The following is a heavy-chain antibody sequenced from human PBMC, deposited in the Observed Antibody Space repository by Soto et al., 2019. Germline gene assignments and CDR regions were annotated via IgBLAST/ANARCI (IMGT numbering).Heavy chain of an antibody. CDR3: ARRKGDYYDSSGYHYYFDY. CDR2: INPNSGGA. J-gene: IGHJ4*02. Sequence: ASVKVSCKASGYTFTDYYVHWVRQAPGQGLEWMGWINPNSGGAKSAQKFQGRVTMTRDTSISTAYMELSRLRSDDTAVYYCARRKGDYYDSSGYHYYFDYWGQGTLVTVSS. CDR1: GYTFTDYY. V-gene: IGHV1-2*02. D-gene: IGHD3-22*01.